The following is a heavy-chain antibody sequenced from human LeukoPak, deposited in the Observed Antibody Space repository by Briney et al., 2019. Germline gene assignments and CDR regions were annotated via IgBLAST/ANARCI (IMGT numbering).Heavy chain of an antibody. Sequence: GGSLRLSCAASGFTFSSYSMNWVRQAPGKGLEWVSSISSSSSYIYYADSVKGRFTISRDNAKNTLYLQMNSLRVEDTAVYYCARIGSLSPFDWGQGTLVTVSS. CDR1: GFTFSSYS. J-gene: IGHJ4*02. CDR2: ISSSSSYI. CDR3: ARIGSLSPFD. V-gene: IGHV3-21*01. D-gene: IGHD6-6*01.